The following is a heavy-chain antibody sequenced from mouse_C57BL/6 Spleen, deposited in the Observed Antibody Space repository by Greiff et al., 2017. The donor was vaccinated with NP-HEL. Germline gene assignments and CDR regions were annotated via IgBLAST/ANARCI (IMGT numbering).Heavy chain of an antibody. V-gene: IGHV1-76*01. CDR1: GYTFTDYY. CDR2: IYPGSGNT. D-gene: IGHD2-4*01. J-gene: IGHJ2*01. Sequence: QVQLQQSGAELVRPGASVKLSCKASGYTFTDYYINWVKQRPGQGLEWIARIYPGSGNTYYNEKFKGKATLTAEKSSSTAYMQLSSLTSEDSAVYFCARGYDFEYYFDYWGQGTTLTVSS. CDR3: ARGYDFEYYFDY.